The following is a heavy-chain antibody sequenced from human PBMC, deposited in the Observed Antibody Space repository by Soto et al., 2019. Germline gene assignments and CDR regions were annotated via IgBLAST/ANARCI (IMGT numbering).Heavy chain of an antibody. CDR2: MYHTGNA. Sequence: IAYMYHTGNAKYNPSLQSRVTLSVDTSKNQFSLRLASVTAADTAVYYCARDRTSSGYYFDYSLDYWGQGTRVTVSS. D-gene: IGHD3-22*01. CDR3: ARDRTSSGYYFDYSLDY. V-gene: IGHV4-59*01. J-gene: IGHJ4*02.